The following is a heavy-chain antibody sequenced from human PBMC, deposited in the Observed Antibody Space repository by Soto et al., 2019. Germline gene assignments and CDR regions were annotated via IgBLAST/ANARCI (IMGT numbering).Heavy chain of an antibody. CDR1: GGSFSGYY. Sequence: SETLSLTCAVYGGSFSGYYWSWIRQPPGKGLEWIGEINHSGSTNHNPSLKSRVTISVDTSKNQFSLKLSSVTAADTAVYYCARSRGQYYYYYGMDVWGQGTTVTVSS. CDR2: INHSGST. J-gene: IGHJ6*02. D-gene: IGHD3-16*01. V-gene: IGHV4-34*01. CDR3: ARSRGQYYYYYGMDV.